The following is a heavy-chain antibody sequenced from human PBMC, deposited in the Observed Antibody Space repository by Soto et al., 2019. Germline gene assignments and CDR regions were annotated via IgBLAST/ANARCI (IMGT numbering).Heavy chain of an antibody. Sequence: ASVKVSCKASGYTFTSYGISWVRQAPGQGLEWMGWISAYNGNTKYAQKLQGRVTMTTDTSTSTAYMELRSLRSDDTAVYYCARDGVGYCISTSCLNWFDPWGQGTLVTVS. CDR2: ISAYNGNT. CDR1: GYTFTSYG. CDR3: ARDGVGYCISTSCLNWFDP. D-gene: IGHD2-2*03. V-gene: IGHV1-18*01. J-gene: IGHJ5*02.